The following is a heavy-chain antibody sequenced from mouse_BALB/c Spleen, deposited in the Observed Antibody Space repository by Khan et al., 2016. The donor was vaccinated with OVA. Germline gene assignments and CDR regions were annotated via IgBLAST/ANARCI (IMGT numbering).Heavy chain of an antibody. CDR3: AGYGSPWYFDV. CDR1: GYTFSSYW. V-gene: IGHV1-9*01. J-gene: IGHJ1*01. D-gene: IGHD1-1*02. Sequence: QVQLKESGAELMKPGASVKISCKATGYTFSSYWIEWIKQRPGHDLEWIGEILPGSGSTNYNEIFKGKATFTADTSSNTAYMQLSSLTSEDSAVYYCAGYGSPWYFDVWGAGTTVTVAS. CDR2: ILPGSGST.